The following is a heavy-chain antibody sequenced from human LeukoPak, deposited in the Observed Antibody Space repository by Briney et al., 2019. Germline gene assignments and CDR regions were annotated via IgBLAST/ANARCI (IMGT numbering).Heavy chain of an antibody. Sequence: GGSLRLSCAASGFTFSSYGMHWVRQAPGKGLEWVAVISYDGSNKYYADSVKGRFAISRDNSKNTLYLQMSSLRAEDTAVYDCAKDYRSNGVPELYFDLWGRGTLVTVSS. V-gene: IGHV3-30*18. CDR2: ISYDGSNK. D-gene: IGHD2-8*01. J-gene: IGHJ2*01. CDR1: GFTFSSYG. CDR3: AKDYRSNGVPELYFDL.